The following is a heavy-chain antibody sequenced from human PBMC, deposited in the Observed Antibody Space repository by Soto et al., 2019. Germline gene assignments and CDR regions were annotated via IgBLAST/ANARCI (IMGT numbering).Heavy chain of an antibody. J-gene: IGHJ4*02. D-gene: IGHD2-8*01. CDR3: AHRRLHNGVWYRGIFDY. V-gene: IGHV2-5*02. CDR1: GFSLSTSGVG. Sequence: QIALKESGPTRVKPTQTLTLTCTFSGFSLSTSGVGVGWIRQPPGKALECLALIYWDDDKRYSPSLTSRRTITKDTSKTQVVLTMTNMDPVDTATYDCAHRRLHNGVWYRGIFDYWGQGTLVTVSS. CDR2: IYWDDDK.